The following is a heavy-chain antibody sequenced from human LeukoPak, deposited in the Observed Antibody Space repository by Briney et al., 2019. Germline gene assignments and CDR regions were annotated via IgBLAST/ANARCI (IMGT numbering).Heavy chain of an antibody. D-gene: IGHD3-22*01. CDR3: ARAPGTVMVTGWDY. V-gene: IGHV1-46*01. Sequence: ASVKVSCKASGGTFSSYGISWVRQAPGQGLEWMGIINPSGGSTSYAQKFQGRVTMTRDTSTSTVYMELSSLRSEDTAVYYCARAPGTVMVTGWDYWGQGTLVTVSS. CDR2: INPSGGST. J-gene: IGHJ4*02. CDR1: GGTFSSYG.